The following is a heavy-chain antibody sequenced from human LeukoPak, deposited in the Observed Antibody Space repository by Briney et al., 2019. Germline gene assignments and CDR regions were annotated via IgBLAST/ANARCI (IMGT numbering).Heavy chain of an antibody. Sequence: GGSLRLSCAASGFTFDDYTMHWVRQAPGKYLEWVSLISWDGGSTYYADSVKGRFTISRDNSKNSLYLQMNSLRTEDTALYYCAKDILAAAGTLSDYFDYWGQGTLVTVSS. CDR1: GFTFDDYT. J-gene: IGHJ4*02. CDR3: AKDILAAAGTLSDYFDY. CDR2: ISWDGGST. V-gene: IGHV3-43*01. D-gene: IGHD6-13*01.